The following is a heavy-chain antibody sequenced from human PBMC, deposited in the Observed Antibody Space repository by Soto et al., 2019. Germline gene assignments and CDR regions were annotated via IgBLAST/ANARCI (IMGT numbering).Heavy chain of an antibody. V-gene: IGHV3-23*01. CDR2: ISASGGSA. CDR3: ASSSALWLGMDA. D-gene: IGHD6-6*01. J-gene: IGHJ6*02. CDR1: GFRFSSYA. Sequence: GGSLRLSCAAPGFRFSSYAMSWVRQAPGQGPEWLSVISASGGSAYYADSVRGRFTISRDNSKNTLYLQMKSLGAEDTAVYYCASSSALWLGMDAWGQGTTVTVSS.